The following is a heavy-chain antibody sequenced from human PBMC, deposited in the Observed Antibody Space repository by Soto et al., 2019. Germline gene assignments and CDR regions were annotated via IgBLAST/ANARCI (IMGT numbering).Heavy chain of an antibody. CDR1: GYTFTSYG. D-gene: IGHD3-3*01. J-gene: IGHJ5*02. Sequence: ASVKVSCKASGYTFTSYGISWVRQAAGQGLEWMGWISAYNGNTNYAQKLQGRVTMTTDTSTSTAYMELWSLRSDDSAVYYCARVAPPYYDFWSGYHPNCFDPWGQGTLVTVSS. CDR3: ARVAPPYYDFWSGYHPNCFDP. V-gene: IGHV1-18*04. CDR2: ISAYNGNT.